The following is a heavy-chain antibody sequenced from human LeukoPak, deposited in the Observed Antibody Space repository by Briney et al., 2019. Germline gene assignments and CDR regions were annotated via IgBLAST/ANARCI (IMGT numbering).Heavy chain of an antibody. V-gene: IGHV6-1*01. D-gene: IGHD6-13*01. Sequence: SQTLSLTCAISGDGVSSNSAAWNWIRQSPSRGLEWLGRTYYRSKWYNDYAVSVKSRITINPDTSKNQFSLKLSSVTAADTAVYYCARGRSSWYGDDYWGQGTLVTVSS. CDR1: GDGVSSNSAA. CDR3: ARGRSSWYGDDY. CDR2: TYYRSKWYN. J-gene: IGHJ4*02.